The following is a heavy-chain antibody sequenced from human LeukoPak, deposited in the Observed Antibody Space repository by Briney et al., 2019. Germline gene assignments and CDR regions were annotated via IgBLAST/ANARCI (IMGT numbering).Heavy chain of an antibody. CDR3: AGQYYDFWSGYYSYYYMDV. D-gene: IGHD3-3*01. CDR1: GGSISSSSYY. Sequence: TSETLSLTCTVSGGSISSSSYYWGWIRQPPGKGLEWIGSIYYSGSTYYNPSLKSRVTISVDTSKNQFSLKLSSVTAADTAVYYCAGQYYDFWSGYYSYYYMDVWGKGTTVTISS. J-gene: IGHJ6*03. CDR2: IYYSGST. V-gene: IGHV4-39*07.